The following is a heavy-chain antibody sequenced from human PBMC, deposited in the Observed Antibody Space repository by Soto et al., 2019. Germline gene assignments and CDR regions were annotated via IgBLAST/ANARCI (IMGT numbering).Heavy chain of an antibody. D-gene: IGHD3-22*01. V-gene: IGHV4-4*02. Sequence: SETLSLTCAVSGASISSGSWWSWVRQSPSKGLEGIGEVYPSGSTSDSPSLKSRVTISVDKSKKHFSLKLSSVTAADTAVYYCARGKDSSGYYYFDYWGQGTLVTVSS. CDR2: VYPSGST. J-gene: IGHJ4*02. CDR3: ARGKDSSGYYYFDY. CDR1: GASISSGSW.